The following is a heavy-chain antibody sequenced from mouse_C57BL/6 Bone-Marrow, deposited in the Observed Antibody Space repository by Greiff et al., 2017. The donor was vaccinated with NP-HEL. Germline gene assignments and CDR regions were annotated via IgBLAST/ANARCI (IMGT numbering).Heavy chain of an antibody. CDR3: ARPYYYGSFFDY. CDR2: IYPRSGNT. D-gene: IGHD1-1*01. V-gene: IGHV1-81*01. J-gene: IGHJ2*01. Sequence: VQVVESGAELARPGASVKLSCKASGYTFTSYGISWVKQRTGQGLEWIGEIYPRSGNTYYNEKFKGKATLTADKSSSTAYMELRSLTSEDSAVYFCARPYYYGSFFDYWGQGTTLTVSS. CDR1: GYTFTSYG.